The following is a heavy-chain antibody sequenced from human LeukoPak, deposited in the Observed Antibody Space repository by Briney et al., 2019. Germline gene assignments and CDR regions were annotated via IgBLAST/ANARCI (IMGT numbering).Heavy chain of an antibody. CDR1: GLTFSSYW. V-gene: IGHV3-74*01. D-gene: IGHD6-19*01. Sequence: PGGSLRLSCAASGLTFSSYWMHWVRQAPGKGLVWVSRINRGGSSTSYAYSVKRQFTISRDNAKNTLYLQMNSLRAEDTAVYYCARGVSGSFDYWGQGTLVTVST. CDR3: ARGVSGSFDY. J-gene: IGHJ4*02. CDR2: INRGGSST.